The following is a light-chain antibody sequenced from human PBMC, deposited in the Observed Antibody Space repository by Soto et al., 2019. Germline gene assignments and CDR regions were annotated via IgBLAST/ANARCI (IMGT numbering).Light chain of an antibody. V-gene: IGKV3-11*01. Sequence: EIVLTQSPATLSLSPGERATLSCRASQSVSSYLAWYQQKPGQSPRLLIYDASNRTTGIPARCSGSGSGTDFTLTISSLEPEDFAVYYCQQRSNWPPITFGQGTQLESK. J-gene: IGKJ5*01. CDR3: QQRSNWPPIT. CDR1: QSVSSY. CDR2: DAS.